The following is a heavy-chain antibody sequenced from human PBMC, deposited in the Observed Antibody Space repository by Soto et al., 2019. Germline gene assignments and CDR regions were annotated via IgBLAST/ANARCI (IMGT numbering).Heavy chain of an antibody. J-gene: IGHJ3*02. CDR3: AKDRFTYSSSWYLAFDI. D-gene: IGHD6-13*01. CDR2: ISWNSGSI. V-gene: IGHV3-9*01. Sequence: GGSLRLSCAASGFTFDDYAMHWVRQAPGKGLEWVSGISWNSGSIGYADSVKGRFTISRDNAKNSLYLQMNSLRAEDTALYYCAKDRFTYSSSWYLAFDIWGQGTMVTV. CDR1: GFTFDDYA.